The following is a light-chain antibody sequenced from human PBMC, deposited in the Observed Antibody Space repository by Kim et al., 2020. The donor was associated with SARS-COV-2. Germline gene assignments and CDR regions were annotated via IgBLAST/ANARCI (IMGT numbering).Light chain of an antibody. CDR1: QGIKNY. CDR2: AAS. Sequence: SASVGERVTISCRASQGIKNYVAWYQQKPGKVPKLLIYAASTLQSGVPSRFSGSGSGTDFTLSISSLQPEDVATYYCQRYSTAPLTFGGGTKVDI. CDR3: QRYSTAPLT. J-gene: IGKJ4*01. V-gene: IGKV1-27*01.